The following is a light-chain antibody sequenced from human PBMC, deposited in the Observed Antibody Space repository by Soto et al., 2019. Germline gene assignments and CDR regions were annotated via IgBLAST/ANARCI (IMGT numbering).Light chain of an antibody. CDR3: QQYNAWPIT. CDR1: QSISSN. Sequence: EIVMTQSPATLSVSPGERATLSCRATQSISSNLAWYLQKPGQAPRLLISGASTRATGIPARFSGGGSGTEFTLTISSLQSEDFAVYYCQQYNAWPITFCQGTRLEIK. J-gene: IGKJ5*01. V-gene: IGKV3-15*01. CDR2: GAS.